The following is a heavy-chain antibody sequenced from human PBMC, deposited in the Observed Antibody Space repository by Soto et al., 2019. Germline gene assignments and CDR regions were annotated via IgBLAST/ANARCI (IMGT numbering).Heavy chain of an antibody. D-gene: IGHD6-19*01. CDR3: ASSSGWYFQYYYGMDV. CDR1: GYTFTSYG. Sequence: GASVKVSCKASGYTFTSYGISWVRQAPGQGLEWMGWISAYNGNTNYAQKLQGRVTMTTDTSTSTAYMELRSLRSDDTAVYYCASSSGWYFQYYYGMDVWGQGTTVTVSS. J-gene: IGHJ6*02. V-gene: IGHV1-18*04. CDR2: ISAYNGNT.